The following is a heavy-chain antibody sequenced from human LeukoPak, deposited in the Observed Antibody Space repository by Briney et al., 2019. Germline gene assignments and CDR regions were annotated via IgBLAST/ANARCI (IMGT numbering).Heavy chain of an antibody. Sequence: ASVKVSCKASGYTFTSYGISWVRQAPGQGLEWMGWISAYNGNTNYAQKLQGRVTMTTDTSTSTAYMELRSLRSDDTAVYYCAREVGYSGYDPRGYYYYYGMDAWGQGTTVTVSS. V-gene: IGHV1-18*01. CDR3: AREVGYSGYDPRGYYYYYGMDA. J-gene: IGHJ6*02. D-gene: IGHD5-12*01. CDR1: GYTFTSYG. CDR2: ISAYNGNT.